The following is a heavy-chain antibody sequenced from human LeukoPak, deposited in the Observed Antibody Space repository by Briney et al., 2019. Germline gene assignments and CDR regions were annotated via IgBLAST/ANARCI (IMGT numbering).Heavy chain of an antibody. CDR1: GFTFSSYA. V-gene: IGHV3-23*01. Sequence: GGSLRLSCAASGFTFSSYAMSWVRQAPGKGLEWVSAISGSGGSTYYADSVKGRFTISRDSSKNTLYLQMNNLRPEDTAVYYCARAPQGLLEWRGPYFDYWGQGTLVTVSS. D-gene: IGHD3-3*01. J-gene: IGHJ4*02. CDR2: ISGSGGST. CDR3: ARAPQGLLEWRGPYFDY.